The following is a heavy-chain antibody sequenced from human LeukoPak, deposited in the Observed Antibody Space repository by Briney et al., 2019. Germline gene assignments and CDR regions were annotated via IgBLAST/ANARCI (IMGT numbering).Heavy chain of an antibody. Sequence: GGSLRLSCAASGFTFSSYGMHWVRQAPGKGLEWVAVISYDGSNKYYADSVKGRFTISRDNSKNTLYFHLNSLRADDTAVYYCARRDVLNGEWIFFDHWGQGTLVTVSS. CDR3: ARRDVLNGEWIFFDH. CDR2: ISYDGSNK. V-gene: IGHV3-30*03. J-gene: IGHJ4*02. D-gene: IGHD2-2*03. CDR1: GFTFSSYG.